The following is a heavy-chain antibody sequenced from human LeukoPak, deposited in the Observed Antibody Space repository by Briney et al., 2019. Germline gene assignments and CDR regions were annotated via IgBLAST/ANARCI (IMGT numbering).Heavy chain of an antibody. Sequence: GGSLRLSCAASGFTFSSYSMIWVRQAPGKGLEWVSYTSISSITMYYADSVKGRFTISRYYAQNSLYLQMNSLRAEDTAVYYCVRDGGNYDPFDVWGQGTMVTVSS. CDR3: VRDGGNYDPFDV. J-gene: IGHJ3*01. V-gene: IGHV3-48*04. D-gene: IGHD1-7*01. CDR1: GFTFSSYS. CDR2: TSISSITM.